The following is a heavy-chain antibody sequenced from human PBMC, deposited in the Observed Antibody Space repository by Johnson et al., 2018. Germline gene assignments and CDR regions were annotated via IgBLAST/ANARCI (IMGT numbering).Heavy chain of an antibody. V-gene: IGHV3-7*01. CDR1: GFSFSSYW. CDR2: IKQDGSEK. CDR3: ARDQHSPISMRVVGAFDV. Sequence: VQLVESGGGLVQPVGSLRLSCTASGFSFSSYWMSWVRQTPGKGLEWVANIKQDGSEKYYVDSVKGRFTISRDNAKNSLYLQMNTLRAGDTAVYYCARDQHSPISMRVVGAFDVWGQGTMGTGSS. J-gene: IGHJ3*01. D-gene: IGHD3-22*01.